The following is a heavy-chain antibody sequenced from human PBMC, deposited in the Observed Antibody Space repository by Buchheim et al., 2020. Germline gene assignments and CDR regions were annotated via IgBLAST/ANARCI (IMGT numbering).Heavy chain of an antibody. CDR3: ARIDERYRYSYNNYYYMDD. CDR2: IKQDGSDK. J-gene: IGHJ6*03. Sequence: EVQLVESGGGLVQPGGSLRLSCAASGFTFDNYWMTWVRQAPGKGLEWVATIKQDGSDKSYVDSGRGGFTISRDNTDNSLSVRWKSLGAEDTAVYYSARIDERYRYSYNNYYYMDDWGKGT. V-gene: IGHV3-7*01. D-gene: IGHD5-18*01. CDR1: GFTFDNYW.